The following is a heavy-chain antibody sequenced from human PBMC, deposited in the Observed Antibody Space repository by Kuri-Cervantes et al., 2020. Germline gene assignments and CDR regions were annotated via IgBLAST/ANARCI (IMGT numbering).Heavy chain of an antibody. Sequence: GESLKISCAASGFTFGSYSMNWVRQAPGKGLEWVSVIYSGGSTYYADSVKGRFTISRDNSKNTLYLQMNSLRVEDTAVYYCARDLWFGEFRWFDPWGQGTLVTVSS. D-gene: IGHD3-10*01. CDR3: ARDLWFGEFRWFDP. CDR1: GFTFGSYS. J-gene: IGHJ5*02. V-gene: IGHV3-66*02. CDR2: IYSGGST.